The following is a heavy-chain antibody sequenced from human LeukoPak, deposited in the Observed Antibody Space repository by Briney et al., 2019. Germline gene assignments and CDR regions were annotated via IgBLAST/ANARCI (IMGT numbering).Heavy chain of an antibody. CDR2: ISSSSSYI. V-gene: IGHV3-21*01. Sequence: LGGPLRLSCAASGFTFSSYSMNGVRQAQGRGRGWFSCISSSSSYIYYAESVKGRFTISRDNAKNSLYLQMNSLRAEDTAVYYCARGFGELSEGYGMDVWGQGTTVTVSS. J-gene: IGHJ6*02. CDR1: GFTFSSYS. CDR3: ARGFGELSEGYGMDV. D-gene: IGHD3-10*01.